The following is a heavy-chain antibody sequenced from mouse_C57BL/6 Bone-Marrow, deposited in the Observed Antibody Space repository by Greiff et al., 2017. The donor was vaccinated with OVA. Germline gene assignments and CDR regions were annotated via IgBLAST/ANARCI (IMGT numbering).Heavy chain of an antibody. D-gene: IGHD2-5*01. CDR3: ARSGYYSNYDAMDY. CDR1: GYAFTNYL. V-gene: IGHV1-54*01. CDR2: INPGSGGT. J-gene: IGHJ4*01. Sequence: QVQLQQPGAELVRPGTSVKVSCKASGYAFTNYLIEWVKQRPGQGLEWIGVINPGSGGTNYNEKFKGKATLTADKSSSTAYMQLSSLTSDDSAVYFCARSGYYSNYDAMDYWGQGTSVPVSS.